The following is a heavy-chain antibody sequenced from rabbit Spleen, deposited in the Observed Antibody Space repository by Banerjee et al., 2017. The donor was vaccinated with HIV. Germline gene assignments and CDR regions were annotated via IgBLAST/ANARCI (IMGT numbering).Heavy chain of an antibody. CDR1: GLDFSSSYW. J-gene: IGHJ4*01. CDR2: MHTGDGTT. D-gene: IGHD4-2*01. CDR3: ARDHAGDGALYFNL. V-gene: IGHV1S45*01. Sequence: QEQLVEYGGDLVQPEGSLTLTCTASGLDFSSSYWIFWVRQAPGKGLEWIGCMHTGDGTTNYARWAKGRPTITKTSSTTVTLQMTSLTAADTATYFCARDHAGDGALYFNLWGPGTLVTVS.